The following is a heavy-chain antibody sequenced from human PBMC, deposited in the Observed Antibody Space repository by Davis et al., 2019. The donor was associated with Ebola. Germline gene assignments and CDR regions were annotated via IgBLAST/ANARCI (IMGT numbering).Heavy chain of an antibody. CDR3: ARANDYIYELDY. V-gene: IGHV4-59*11. Sequence: MPSETLSLTCTVSGASIRSHYWSWIRQPPGKGLEWIGYVYYSGTTNYNPSLKSRVTISVDTSKNQFSLKLNSVTAADTAVYYCARANDYIYELDYWGQGTLVTVSS. D-gene: IGHD4-11*01. CDR1: GASIRSHY. J-gene: IGHJ4*02. CDR2: VYYSGTT.